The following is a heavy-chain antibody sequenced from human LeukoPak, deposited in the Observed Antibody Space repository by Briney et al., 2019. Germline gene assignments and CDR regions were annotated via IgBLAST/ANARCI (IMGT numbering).Heavy chain of an antibody. CDR1: GFTFSSYA. D-gene: IGHD6-19*01. CDR2: ISGSGGST. Sequence: GGSLRLSCAASGFTFSSYAMSWVRQAPGKGLEWVSAISGSGGSTYYADSVKGRFTISRDNSKNTLYLQMNSLRAEDTAVYYCAEGLAVAGTTPPYYYYGMDVWGQGTTVTVSS. CDR3: AEGLAVAGTTPPYYYYGMDV. V-gene: IGHV3-23*01. J-gene: IGHJ6*02.